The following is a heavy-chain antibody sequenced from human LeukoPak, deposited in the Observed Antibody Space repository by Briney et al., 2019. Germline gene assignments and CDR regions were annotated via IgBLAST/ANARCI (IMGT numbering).Heavy chain of an antibody. D-gene: IGHD3-22*01. J-gene: IGHJ3*02. V-gene: IGHV3-30*03. CDR2: ISYDGRNK. CDR1: GFTFSNHD. CDR3: ARAKDTSGYYYRDAFDI. Sequence: GRSLRLSCAASGFTFSNHDMHWVRQAPGKGLEWVAAISYDGRNKYFADSVKGRFTISRDNPENTLYLQRNSLRAEDTAVYHCARAKDTSGYYYRDAFDIWGQGTMVTVSS.